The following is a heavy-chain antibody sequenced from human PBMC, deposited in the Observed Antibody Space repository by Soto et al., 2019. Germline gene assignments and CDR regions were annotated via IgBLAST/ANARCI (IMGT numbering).Heavy chain of an antibody. CDR2: IYHSGST. V-gene: IGHV4-30-2*01. D-gene: IGHD6-6*01. J-gene: IGHJ5*02. Sequence: QLQLQESGSGLVKPSQTLSLTCAVSGGSISSGGYSWSWIRQPPGKGLEWIGYIYHSGSTSYNPSLKSRVTISVDRSNNQFSLKLSSVTAADTAVFYCARAWDSCSPNWFDPWGQGTLVTVSS. CDR3: ARAWDSCSPNWFDP. CDR1: GGSISSGGYS.